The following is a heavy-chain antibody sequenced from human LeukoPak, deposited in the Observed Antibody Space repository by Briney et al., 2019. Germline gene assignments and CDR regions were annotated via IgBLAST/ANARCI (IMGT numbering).Heavy chain of an antibody. CDR1: GGSFSGYY. CDR2: INHSGTT. CDR3: ARVFGYSSGWS. Sequence: SETLSITCAVYGGSFSGYYWIRIRQPPGKGLEWIGEINHSGTTKYNPSLKSRVTIIVDTSKKQFSLKLSSVTVADTAVYYCARVFGYSSGWSWGQGTLVTVSS. D-gene: IGHD6-19*01. V-gene: IGHV4-34*01. J-gene: IGHJ4*02.